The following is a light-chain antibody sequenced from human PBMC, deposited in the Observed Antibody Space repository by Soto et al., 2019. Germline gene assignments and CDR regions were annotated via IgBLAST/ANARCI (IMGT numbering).Light chain of an antibody. J-gene: IGKJ5*01. CDR3: QQANSFPLT. CDR2: AAS. CDR1: QGVSKW. V-gene: IGKV1-12*01. Sequence: DIPLTQSPSSLSASVGDRVTITCRASQGVSKWLAWYQQKPGKAPILLIHAASNLQTGVPSRFSGSGSGTDFVLTITSLQPEDIATYFCQQANSFPLTFGQGTRLDIK.